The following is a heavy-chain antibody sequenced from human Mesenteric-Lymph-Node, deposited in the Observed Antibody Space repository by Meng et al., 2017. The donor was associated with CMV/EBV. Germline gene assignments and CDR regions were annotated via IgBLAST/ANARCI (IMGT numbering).Heavy chain of an antibody. CDR2: IYYSGST. CDR3: AASPFDNWFDP. V-gene: IGHV4-59*12. J-gene: IGHJ5*02. D-gene: IGHD3-3*01. Sequence: SETLSLTCTVSGGSISSYYWSWIRQPPGKGLEWIGYIYYSGSTNYNPSLKSRVTISVDTSKNQFSLKLSSVTAADTAVYYCAASPFDNWFDPWGQGTLVTSPQ. CDR1: GGSISSYY.